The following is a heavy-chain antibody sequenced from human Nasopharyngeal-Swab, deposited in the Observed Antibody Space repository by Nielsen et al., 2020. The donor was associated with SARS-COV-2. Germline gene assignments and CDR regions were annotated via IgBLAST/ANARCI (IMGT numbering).Heavy chain of an antibody. D-gene: IGHD3-3*01. CDR2: ITGNGDTT. J-gene: IGHJ4*02. Sequence: GESLKISCAASGFTFSSYSMSWLRQAPGKGLEWVSTITGNGDTTYYADSVKGRFTISRDNSKNTLYLQMNSLRAEDTAVYYCAKDPRYDFWSGYYFDYWGQGTLVTVSS. CDR1: GFTFSSYS. V-gene: IGHV3-23*01. CDR3: AKDPRYDFWSGYYFDY.